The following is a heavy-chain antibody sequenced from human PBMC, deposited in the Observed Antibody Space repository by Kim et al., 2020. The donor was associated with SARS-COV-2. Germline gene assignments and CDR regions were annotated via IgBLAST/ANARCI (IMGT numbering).Heavy chain of an antibody. D-gene: IGHD3-22*01. CDR3: ANLAGLFYDSTNDGFDL. V-gene: IGHV3-23*01. Sequence: GGSLRLSCAASGFTFSSYAMSWVRQAPGKGLEWVSGISGSGSSTYYADSVKGRFTISRDNSKKTLYLQVNSLRAGDTAIYFCANLAGLFYDSTNDGFDLWGQGTMVTVSS. CDR2: ISGSGSST. CDR1: GFTFSSYA. J-gene: IGHJ3*01.